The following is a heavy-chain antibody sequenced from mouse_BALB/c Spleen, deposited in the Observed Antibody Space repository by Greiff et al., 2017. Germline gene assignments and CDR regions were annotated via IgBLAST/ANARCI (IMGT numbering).Heavy chain of an antibody. CDR3: ARGSFITTVVAYYFDY. CDR2: ISSGGST. D-gene: IGHD1-1*01. Sequence: EVMLVESGGGLVKPGGSLKLSCAASGFTFSSYAMSWVRQTPEKRLEWVASISSGGSTYYPDSVKGRFTISRDNARNILYLQMSSLRSEDTAMYYCARGSFITTVVAYYFDYWGQGTTLTVSS. J-gene: IGHJ2*01. V-gene: IGHV5-6-5*01. CDR1: GFTFSSYA.